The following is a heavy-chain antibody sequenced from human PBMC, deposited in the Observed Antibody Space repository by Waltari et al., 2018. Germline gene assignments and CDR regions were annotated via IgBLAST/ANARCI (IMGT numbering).Heavy chain of an antibody. CDR1: GFTFSTYW. Sequence: VQLVESGGGLVQPGGSLRLSCAASGFTFSTYWMSWVRQAPGKGLEWVANIKQDGSEKYSVDSVKGRFTIYRDNAKNSLSLQMNSLRAEDTAVYFCARLYNTGWYGFDYWGQGTLVTVSS. J-gene: IGHJ4*02. CDR2: IKQDGSEK. D-gene: IGHD6-19*01. CDR3: ARLYNTGWYGFDY. V-gene: IGHV3-7*01.